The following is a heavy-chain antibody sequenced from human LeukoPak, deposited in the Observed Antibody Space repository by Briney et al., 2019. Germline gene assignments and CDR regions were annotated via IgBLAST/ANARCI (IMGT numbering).Heavy chain of an antibody. J-gene: IGHJ4*02. Sequence: PGGSLRLSCAASGFTFSNAWMSWVRQAPGKGLEWVGRIKSKTDGCTTDYAAPVKGRFTISRDDSKNTLYLQMNSLKTEDTAVYYCTTDISLRFLEWLLWGFDYWGQGTLVTASS. CDR1: GFTFSNAW. D-gene: IGHD3-3*01. CDR3: TTDISLRFLEWLLWGFDY. CDR2: IKSKTDGCTT. V-gene: IGHV3-15*01.